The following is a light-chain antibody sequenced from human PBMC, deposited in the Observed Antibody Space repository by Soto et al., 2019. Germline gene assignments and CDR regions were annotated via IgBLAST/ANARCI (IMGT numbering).Light chain of an antibody. V-gene: IGKV3-20*01. CDR3: QQYYSSPRT. J-gene: IGKJ1*01. Sequence: EIVLTQSPGTLSLSPGERATLSCRASQSVRNNYLAWYQQKPGQAPRLLIYGASSRATGIPDRFSGSGSGTDFTLTISGLEPEYFAVYYCQQYYSSPRTFGQGTKVEVK. CDR1: QSVRNNY. CDR2: GAS.